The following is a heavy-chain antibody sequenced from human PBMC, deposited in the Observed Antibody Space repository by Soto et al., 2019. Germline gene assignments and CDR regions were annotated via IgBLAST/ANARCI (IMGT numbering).Heavy chain of an antibody. CDR3: ARGPLSECSGGSCYSYYYYYYMDV. J-gene: IGHJ6*03. CDR2: ISAYNGNT. V-gene: IGHV1-18*01. CDR1: GYTFTSYG. D-gene: IGHD2-15*01. Sequence: QVQLVQSGAEVKKPGASVKVSCKASGYTFTSYGISWVRQAPGQGLEWMGWISAYNGNTNYAQKLQGRVTMTTDTSTSTAYMELRSLRSDDTAVDYCARGPLSECSGGSCYSYYYYYYMDVWGKGTTVTVS.